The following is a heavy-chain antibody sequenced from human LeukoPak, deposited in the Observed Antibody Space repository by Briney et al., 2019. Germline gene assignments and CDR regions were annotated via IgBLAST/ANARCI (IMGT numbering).Heavy chain of an antibody. CDR2: IWYDGRTE. J-gene: IGHJ5*02. D-gene: IGHD2-2*01. Sequence: GGSLRLSCEASGFTFSNYAMHWVRQAPGKGLEWVALIWYDGRTEFYADSVKGRFTISRDNSENTLFLQMNSLRVEDTAVYYCARAAYQLWFGWFDPWGQGTLVTVSS. V-gene: IGHV3-33*01. CDR1: GFTFSNYA. CDR3: ARAAYQLWFGWFDP.